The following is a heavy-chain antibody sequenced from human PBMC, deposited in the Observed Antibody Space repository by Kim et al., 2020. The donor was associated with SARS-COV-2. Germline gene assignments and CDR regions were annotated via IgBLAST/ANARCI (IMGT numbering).Heavy chain of an antibody. V-gene: IGHV4-39*01. CDR2: IYYSGIT. J-gene: IGHJ3*02. CDR1: GGSISSSSYY. CDR3: ARHVSGYFRDDAFDI. Sequence: SETLSLTCTVSGGSISSSSYYWGWIRQPPGKGLEWIGSIYYSGITYYNPSLKSRVTISVDTSKNQFSLKLSSVTAADTAVYYCARHVSGYFRDDAFDIWGQGTMVTVSS. D-gene: IGHD6-25*01.